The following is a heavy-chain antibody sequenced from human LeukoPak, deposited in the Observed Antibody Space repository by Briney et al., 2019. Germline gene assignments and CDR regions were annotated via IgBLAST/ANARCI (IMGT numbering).Heavy chain of an antibody. J-gene: IGHJ4*02. D-gene: IGHD4-17*01. Sequence: ASVKVSCKASGYTFTGYYMHWVRQAPGQGLEWMGWINPNSGGTNYAQKFQGRVTMTRDTSISTAYMELSSLRSEDTAVYYCARGPRTVTILDYWGQGTLVTVSS. CDR3: ARGPRTVTILDY. V-gene: IGHV1-2*02. CDR1: GYTFTGYY. CDR2: INPNSGGT.